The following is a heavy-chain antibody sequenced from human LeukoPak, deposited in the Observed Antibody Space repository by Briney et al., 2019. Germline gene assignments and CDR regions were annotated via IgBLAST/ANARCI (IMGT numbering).Heavy chain of an antibody. CDR2: IYYSGST. J-gene: IGHJ4*02. D-gene: IGHD6-13*01. CDR1: GGSISSGGYY. V-gene: IGHV4-31*03. CDR3: AGGFDSSKMGY. Sequence: SQTLSLTCTVSGGSISSGGYYWTWIRQHPGKGLEWIGYIYYSGSTYYNPSLKSRLTMSVDTSKNQFSLKLSSVTAADTAVYYCAGGFDSSKMGYWGQGTLVTVSS.